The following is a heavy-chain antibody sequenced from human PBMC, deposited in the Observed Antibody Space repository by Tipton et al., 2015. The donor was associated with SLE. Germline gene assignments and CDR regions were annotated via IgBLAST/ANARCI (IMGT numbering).Heavy chain of an antibody. D-gene: IGHD6-19*01. V-gene: IGHV3-13*01. CDR2: IGTAGDT. CDR3: ARGYSSATPMGMDV. CDR1: GFTFSSYD. Sequence: SLRLSCAASGFTFSSYDMYWVRQPTGKGLEWVSAIGTAGDTYYRGSVKGRFTVSREKAKNSLYLQMNSLRAEDTAVYYCARGYSSATPMGMDVWGQGTTVTVSS. J-gene: IGHJ6*02.